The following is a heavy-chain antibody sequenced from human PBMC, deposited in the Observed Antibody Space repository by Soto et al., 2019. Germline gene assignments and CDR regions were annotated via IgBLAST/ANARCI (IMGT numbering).Heavy chain of an antibody. D-gene: IGHD1-7*01. Sequence: EVQLVESGGGLVKPGGSLRLSCAASGFSFSSDSMGWVRQAPGKGLEWVSSISSSGSFMNYADSAKGRFTISRDNAKNSLYLQMSGMKDEDTAVYYCARDPPTGTTLDWVDSWGQGTLVTVSS. CDR1: GFSFSSDS. CDR3: ARDPPTGTTLDWVDS. J-gene: IGHJ5*01. V-gene: IGHV3-21*01. CDR2: ISSSGSFM.